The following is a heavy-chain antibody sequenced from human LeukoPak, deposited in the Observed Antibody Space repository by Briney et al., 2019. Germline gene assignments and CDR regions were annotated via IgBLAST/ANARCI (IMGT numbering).Heavy chain of an antibody. V-gene: IGHV4-59*08. CDR1: GGSISSYY. CDR3: ARRIGDPNYWGRMDV. Sequence: NTSETLSLTCTVSGGSISSYYWGWIRQPPGKGLEWIGYIYYSGSTNYNPSLKSRVTISVDTSKNQFSLKLSSVTAADTAVYYCARRIGDPNYWGRMDVWGQGTTVTVSS. J-gene: IGHJ6*02. CDR2: IYYSGST. D-gene: IGHD7-27*01.